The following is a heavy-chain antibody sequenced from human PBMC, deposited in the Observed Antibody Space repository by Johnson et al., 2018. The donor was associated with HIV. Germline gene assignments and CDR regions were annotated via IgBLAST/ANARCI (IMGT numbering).Heavy chain of an antibody. CDR2: INSDGTYT. CDR3: ARATLGADDAFDI. D-gene: IGHD1-26*01. J-gene: IGHJ3*02. V-gene: IGHV3-74*02. Sequence: VQLVESGGGLVQPGGSLRLSCAASGFTFSSYWMHWVRQAPGKGLVWISRINSDGTYTTYADSVEDRFTISRDNAKNTLFLQMNSLRAEDTAVYYCARATLGADDAFDIWGQGTMVTVSS. CDR1: GFTFSSYW.